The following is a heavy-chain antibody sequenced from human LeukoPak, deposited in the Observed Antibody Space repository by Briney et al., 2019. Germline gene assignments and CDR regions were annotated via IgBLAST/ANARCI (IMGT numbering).Heavy chain of an antibody. CDR3: ARASITMVRGELVYYFDF. V-gene: IGHV3-48*03. CDR1: GFTFSSYE. D-gene: IGHD3-10*01. J-gene: IGHJ4*02. Sequence: GGSLRLSCAASGFTFSSYEMNWVRQAPGQGLEWVSYISSSGSTKYYADSLKGRFNISRDNAKNSLYLQMNSLRAEDTAVYYCARASITMVRGELVYYFDFWGQGTLVTVSS. CDR2: ISSSGSTK.